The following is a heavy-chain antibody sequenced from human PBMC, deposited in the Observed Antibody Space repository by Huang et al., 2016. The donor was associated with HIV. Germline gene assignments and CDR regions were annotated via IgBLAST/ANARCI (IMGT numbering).Heavy chain of an antibody. CDR1: GFSISSYW. J-gene: IGHJ4*02. CDR3: ARDPRIQSWLNFFDY. CDR2: INSDGSST. V-gene: IGHV3-74*01. Sequence: EVQLVESGGGLVQPGGSLRLSCAASGFSISSYWMHWVRQAPGKGLVWVSLINSDGSSTSYADCVKGRFTISRDNAKNTLYLQMNSLRAEDTAVYYCARDPRIQSWLNFFDYWGQGTLVSVSS. D-gene: IGHD3-22*01.